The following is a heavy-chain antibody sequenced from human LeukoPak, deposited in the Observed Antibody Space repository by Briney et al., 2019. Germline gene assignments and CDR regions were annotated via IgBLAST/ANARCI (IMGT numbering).Heavy chain of an antibody. D-gene: IGHD2-15*01. J-gene: IGHJ6*03. CDR1: GGSISSYY. CDR2: IYTSGST. Sequence: PSETLSLTCTVSGGSISSYYWSWIRQPPGKGLEWIGYIYTSGSTNYNPSLKSRVTISVDTSKNQFSLKLSSVTAADTAVYYCARLRRVVVAASNYYYYYYMDVWGKGTTVTVS. V-gene: IGHV4-4*09. CDR3: ARLRRVVVAASNYYYYYYMDV.